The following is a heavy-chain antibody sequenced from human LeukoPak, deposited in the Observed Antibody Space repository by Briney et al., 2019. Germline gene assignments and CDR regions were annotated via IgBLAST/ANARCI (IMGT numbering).Heavy chain of an antibody. D-gene: IGHD1-26*01. CDR1: GFTFSSYA. V-gene: IGHV3-23*01. J-gene: IGHJ4*02. Sequence: PGGSLRLSCAASGFTFSSYAMSWVHRAPGEGLEWVSTISGSGGSTYYADSVKGRFTISRDNSKNTLYLQMNSLRAEDTAVYYCAKVVGATTRGYFDYWGQGTLVTVSS. CDR2: ISGSGGST. CDR3: AKVVGATTRGYFDY.